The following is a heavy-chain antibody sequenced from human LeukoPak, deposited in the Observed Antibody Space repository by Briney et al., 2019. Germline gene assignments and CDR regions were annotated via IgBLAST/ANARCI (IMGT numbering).Heavy chain of an antibody. V-gene: IGHV3-21*01. D-gene: IGHD2-2*02. CDR2: ISSSSSYI. Sequence: GGSLRLSCAASGFTFSSYSMNWVRQAPGKGLEWVSSISSSSSYIYYADSVKGRFTISRDNAKNSLYLQMNSLRAEDMAVYYCARGRIGGYCSSTSCYTGYYFDYWGQGTLVTVSS. CDR1: GFTFSSYS. CDR3: ARGRIGGYCSSTSCYTGYYFDY. J-gene: IGHJ4*02.